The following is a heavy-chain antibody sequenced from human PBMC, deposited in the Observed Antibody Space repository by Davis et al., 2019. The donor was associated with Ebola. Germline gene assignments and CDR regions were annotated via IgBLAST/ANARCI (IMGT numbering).Heavy chain of an antibody. J-gene: IGHJ6*04. V-gene: IGHV3-30*03. D-gene: IGHD3-10*01. CDR1: GFTVSSNY. CDR3: ARARGRGYYYYGMDV. Sequence: GGSLRLSCAASGFTVSSNYMSWVRQAPGKGLEWVAVISYDGSNKYYADSVKGRFTISRDNSKNSLYLQMNSLRDEDTAVYYCARARGRGYYYYGMDVWGKGTTVTVSS. CDR2: ISYDGSNK.